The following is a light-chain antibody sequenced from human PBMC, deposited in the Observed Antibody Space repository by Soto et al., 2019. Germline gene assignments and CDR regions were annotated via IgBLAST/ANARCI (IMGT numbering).Light chain of an antibody. CDR2: GAS. CDR3: QQYGSSPT. CDR1: QSVSSSY. V-gene: IGKV3-20*01. Sequence: EIVLTQSPGTLSLSPGERATLSCRASQSVSSSYLAWYQQKPGQAPRLLIYGASSRATGIPDRFSGSGSGTVFTLTISRLETEDFAVYYCQQYGSSPTFGGGTKVEIK. J-gene: IGKJ4*01.